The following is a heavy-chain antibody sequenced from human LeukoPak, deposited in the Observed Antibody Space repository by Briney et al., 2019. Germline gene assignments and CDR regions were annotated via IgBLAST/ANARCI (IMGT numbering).Heavy chain of an antibody. CDR3: ARDLVESIADWFDP. J-gene: IGHJ5*02. CDR1: GFTFSSYA. Sequence: GSLRLSCAASGFTFSSYAMSWIRQPAGKGLEWIGRIYTSGSTNYNPSLKSRVTMSVDTSKNQFSLKLSSVTAADTAVYYCARDLVESIADWFDPWGQGTLVTVSS. D-gene: IGHD2-15*01. CDR2: IYTSGST. V-gene: IGHV4-4*07.